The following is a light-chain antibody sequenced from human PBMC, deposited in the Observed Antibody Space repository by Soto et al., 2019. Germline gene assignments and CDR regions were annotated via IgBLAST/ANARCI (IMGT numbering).Light chain of an antibody. V-gene: IGLV3-21*02. CDR2: DDN. Sequence: SYELTQPPSVSVAPGQTATITCGRKSIGSKSVHWYQQRPGQAPVLVVFDDNNRPSGIPERFSGSKSGNTATLTISRIEAGDEADYYCQVWDNSRGVFGGGTKLTVL. J-gene: IGLJ3*02. CDR1: SIGSKS. CDR3: QVWDNSRGV.